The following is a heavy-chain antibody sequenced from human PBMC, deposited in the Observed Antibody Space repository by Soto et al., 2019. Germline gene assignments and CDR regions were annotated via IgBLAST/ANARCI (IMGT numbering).Heavy chain of an antibody. CDR3: TRDRSGTMLF. CDR2: MNQDGSER. Sequence: EVQLVESGGGLVQPGGSLRLSCTASGFTFSNYWMSWVRQAPGEGLEWVANMNQDGSERYYVDSVKGRFTISRDNAKNSLYLQVSSLRAEDTAIYYGTRDRSGTMLFWGQGTLVNVAS. CDR1: GFTFSNYW. V-gene: IGHV3-7*03. D-gene: IGHD1-7*01. J-gene: IGHJ4*02.